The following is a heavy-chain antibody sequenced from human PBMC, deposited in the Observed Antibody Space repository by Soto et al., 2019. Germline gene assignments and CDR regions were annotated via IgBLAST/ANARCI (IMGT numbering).Heavy chain of an antibody. J-gene: IGHJ4*02. CDR1: GFTFSKYA. V-gene: IGHV3-23*01. CDR2: TSGSGGIT. CDR3: ARLGSEVVVGVIHY. D-gene: IGHD2-15*01. Sequence: GGSLRLSCAASGFTFSKYALSWVRQAPGKGLEWVSATSGSGGITFYADSVKGRITISRDNSKNTLYLQMSSLRVEDTAIYYCARLGSEVVVGVIHYWGQGILVTVSS.